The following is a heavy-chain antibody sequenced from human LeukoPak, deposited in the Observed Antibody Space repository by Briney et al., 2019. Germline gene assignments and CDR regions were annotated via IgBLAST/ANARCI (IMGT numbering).Heavy chain of an antibody. CDR2: IYTSGST. Sequence: SETLSLTCTVSGASFSSYYWSWIRQPAGKGLEWMRHIYTSGSTNYHPSLQSRVTMSVDTSKNQSSLNLKSVTAAETAVYFCARGGCSSTSCYWKKNYFDFWGQGTLVTVSS. CDR3: ARGGCSSTSCYWKKNYFDF. CDR1: GASFSSYY. D-gene: IGHD2-2*01. V-gene: IGHV4-4*07. J-gene: IGHJ4*02.